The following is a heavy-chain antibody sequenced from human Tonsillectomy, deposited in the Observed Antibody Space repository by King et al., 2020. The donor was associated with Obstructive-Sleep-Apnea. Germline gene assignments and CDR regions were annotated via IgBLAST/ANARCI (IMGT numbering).Heavy chain of an antibody. V-gene: IGHV3-30*04. CDR2: ISLDGSNK. CDR3: ARLRVAQGDFPL. D-gene: IGHD2-15*01. Sequence: VQLVESGGGVVQPGRSLRISCAASGFPFSNYALHWVRQAPGKGLEWVAGISLDGSNKKYADFVESRFTISRDNSEYKMYLQMNSLRPDDTAVYYCARLRVAQGDFPLWGRGTLVTVSS. CDR1: GFPFSNYA. J-gene: IGHJ2*01.